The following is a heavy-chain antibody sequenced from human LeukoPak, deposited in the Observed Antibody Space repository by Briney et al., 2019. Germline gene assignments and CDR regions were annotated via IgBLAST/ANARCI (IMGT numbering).Heavy chain of an antibody. J-gene: IGHJ4*02. CDR2: ISAYNGNT. CDR3: AREEDSGSLGFDF. D-gene: IGHD1-26*01. Sequence: ASVTVSRKASVYTFTSYRISAVRQAPGQGLEWMGWISAYNGNTNYVQKLQGRVTMTKDTSTSTAYMELRSLRSDDTAVYHCAREEDSGSLGFDFWGQGTLVTVSS. CDR1: VYTFTSYR. V-gene: IGHV1-18*01.